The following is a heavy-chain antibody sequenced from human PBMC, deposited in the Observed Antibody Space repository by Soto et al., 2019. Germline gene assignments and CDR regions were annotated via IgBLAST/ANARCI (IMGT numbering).Heavy chain of an antibody. V-gene: IGHV4-61*01. CDR3: ARDLVEDSSSLFGGSYYYGMDV. CDR2: IYYSGTT. J-gene: IGHJ6*02. Sequence: SETLSLTCTVSGASVNSVSYYWSWIRQPPGKGLEWIGYIYYSGTTNYNPSLKSRVTISVDTSNNQFSLKPSSVTAADTAVYYCARDLVEDSSSLFGGSYYYGMDVWGQGTTVTVSS. D-gene: IGHD6-6*01. CDR1: GASVNSVSYY.